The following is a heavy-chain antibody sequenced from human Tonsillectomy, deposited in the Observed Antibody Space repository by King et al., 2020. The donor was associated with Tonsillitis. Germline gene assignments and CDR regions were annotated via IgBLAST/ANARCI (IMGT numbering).Heavy chain of an antibody. D-gene: IGHD6-19*01. Sequence: VQLVESGGGVVQPGRSLRLSCAASGFTFSSYGMHWVRQAPGKGLEWVAVISYDGSNKYYADSVKGRFTISRDNSKNTLYLQMNSLRAEDTAVYYCAREPPLGRAVAGLGAFDIWGQGTMVTVSS. CDR3: AREPPLGRAVAGLGAFDI. CDR2: ISYDGSNK. J-gene: IGHJ3*02. CDR1: GFTFSSYG. V-gene: IGHV3-33*05.